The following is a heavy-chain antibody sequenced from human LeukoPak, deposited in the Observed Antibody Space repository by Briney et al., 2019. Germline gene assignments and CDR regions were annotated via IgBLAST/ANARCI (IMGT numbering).Heavy chain of an antibody. CDR2: ISGSGGST. CDR3: AKTVAVAGIFRKWNGMDV. CDR1: GFMFSNFA. Sequence: TGGSLRLSCAASGFMFSNFAMSWARQAPGKGLEWVSAISGSGGSTYYADSVKGRFTISRDNSKNTLYLQMNSLRAEDTAVYYCAKTVAVAGIFRKWNGMDVWGQGTTVTVSS. J-gene: IGHJ6*02. D-gene: IGHD6-19*01. V-gene: IGHV3-23*01.